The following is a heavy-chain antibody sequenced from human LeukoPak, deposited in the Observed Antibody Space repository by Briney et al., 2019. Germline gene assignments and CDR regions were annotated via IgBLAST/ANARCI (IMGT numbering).Heavy chain of an antibody. CDR3: ARVVPAAMSDFDY. Sequence: GESLKISCKGSGYSFTSYWIGWVRQMPGKGLEWMGIIYPGDSDTRYSPSFQGQVTISADKSISTAYLQWSSLKASDTAVYYCARVVPAAMSDFDYWGQGTLVTVSS. D-gene: IGHD2-2*01. CDR2: IYPGDSDT. CDR1: GYSFTSYW. V-gene: IGHV5-51*01. J-gene: IGHJ4*02.